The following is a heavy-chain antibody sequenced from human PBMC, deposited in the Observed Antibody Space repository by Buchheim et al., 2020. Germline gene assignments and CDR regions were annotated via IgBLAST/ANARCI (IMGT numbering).Heavy chain of an antibody. CDR1: GFTFSSYA. D-gene: IGHD3-22*01. V-gene: IGHV3-23*04. CDR3: AIDPLYYDSSGYRGGSSNWFDP. CDR2: ISGSGGST. J-gene: IGHJ5*02. Sequence: EVQLVESGGGLVQPGGSLRLSCAASGFTFSSYAMSWVRQAPGKGLEWVSAISGSGGSTYYADPVKGRFTISRDNSKNTLYLQMNSLRAEDTAVYYCAIDPLYYDSSGYRGGSSNWFDPWGQGTL.